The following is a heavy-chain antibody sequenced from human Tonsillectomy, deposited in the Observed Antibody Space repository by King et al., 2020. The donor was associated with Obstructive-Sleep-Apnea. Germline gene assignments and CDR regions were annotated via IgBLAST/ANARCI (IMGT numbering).Heavy chain of an antibody. CDR3: ARDHTDGDQPFDY. D-gene: IGHD4-17*01. V-gene: IGHV7-4-1*02. CDR2: INTNTGNP. J-gene: IGHJ4*02. CDR1: GYTFTSCA. Sequence: VQLVESGSELKKPGASVKVSCKASGYTFTSCAMNWVRQAPGQGIEWMGWINTNTGNPTYAQDFTGRFVFSLDTSVSTAYLQISSLKAEDTAVYYCARDHTDGDQPFDYWGQGTLVTVSS.